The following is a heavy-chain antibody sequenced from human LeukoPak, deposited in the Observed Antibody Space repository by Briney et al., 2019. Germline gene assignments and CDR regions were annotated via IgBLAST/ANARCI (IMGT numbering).Heavy chain of an antibody. CDR1: GGSFSGYY. CDR3: ARGRLTYCYGSGSPDFFD. D-gene: IGHD3-10*01. Sequence: SETLSLTCAVYGGSFSGYYWSWIRQPPGKGLEWIGEINHSGSTNYNPSLKSRVTIPVDTSKNQFSLKLSSVTAADTAVYYCARGRLTYCYGSGSPDFFDWGQGTLVTVSS. V-gene: IGHV4-34*01. J-gene: IGHJ4*02. CDR2: INHSGST.